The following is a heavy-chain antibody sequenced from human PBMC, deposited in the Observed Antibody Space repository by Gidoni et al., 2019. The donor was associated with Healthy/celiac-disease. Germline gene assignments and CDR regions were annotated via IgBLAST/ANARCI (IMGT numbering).Heavy chain of an antibody. D-gene: IGHD3-10*01. Sequence: QVQLQESGPGLVKPSQTLSLTCTVSGGSISSGGYYWSCIRQHPGKGLEWIGYIYYSGTTYYNPSLKCLVTISVDTSKNQFSLKLSSVTAADTAVYYCARGPSGSFFDYWGQGTLVTVSS. V-gene: IGHV4-31*01. CDR3: ARGPSGSFFDY. CDR2: IYYSGTT. CDR1: GGSISSGGYY. J-gene: IGHJ4*02.